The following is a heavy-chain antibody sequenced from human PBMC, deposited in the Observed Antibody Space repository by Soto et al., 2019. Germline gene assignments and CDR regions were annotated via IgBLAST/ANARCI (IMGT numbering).Heavy chain of an antibody. Sequence: PGGSLRLSCAASGFTFSSYWMHWVRQAPGKGLVWVSRINSDGSSTSYADSVKGRFTISRDNAKNTLYLQMNSLRAEDTVVFYFARLSDGEMATTTEFDYWGQGTLVTVSS. CDR1: GFTFSSYW. J-gene: IGHJ4*02. CDR2: INSDGSST. V-gene: IGHV3-74*01. D-gene: IGHD5-12*01. CDR3: ARLSDGEMATTTEFDY.